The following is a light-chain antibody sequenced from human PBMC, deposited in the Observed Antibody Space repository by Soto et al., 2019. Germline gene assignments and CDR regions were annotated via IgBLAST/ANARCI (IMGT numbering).Light chain of an antibody. CDR3: SSYAGNNKLV. Sequence: QSALTQPPSASGSPGQSVTISCTGTSSDVGGYNYVSWYQQHPGKAPKLMFYEVSKRPSGVPDRFSGSKSGNTASLTVSGLQTEDEADYYCSSYAGNNKLVFGGGTKLTVL. CDR1: SSDVGGYNY. J-gene: IGLJ2*01. CDR2: EVS. V-gene: IGLV2-8*01.